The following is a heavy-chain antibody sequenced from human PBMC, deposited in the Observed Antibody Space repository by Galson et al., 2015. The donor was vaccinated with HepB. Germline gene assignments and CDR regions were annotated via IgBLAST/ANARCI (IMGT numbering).Heavy chain of an antibody. CDR1: GFTFSNAW. D-gene: IGHD4-17*01. CDR2: IKSKTDGGTT. CDR3: TTDGMTTVTISPRTPPHYYFDY. V-gene: IGHV3-15*01. Sequence: SLRLSCAASGFTFSNAWMSWVRQAPGKGLEWVGRIKSKTDGGTTDYAAPVKGRFTISRDDSKNTLYLQMNSLKTEDTAVYYCTTDGMTTVTISPRTPPHYYFDYWGQGTLVTVSS. J-gene: IGHJ4*02.